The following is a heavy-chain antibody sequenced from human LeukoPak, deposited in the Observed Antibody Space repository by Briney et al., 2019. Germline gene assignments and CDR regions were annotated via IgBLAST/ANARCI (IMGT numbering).Heavy chain of an antibody. CDR3: ARAGDWNFDY. CDR2: INHSGST. D-gene: IGHD1-1*01. J-gene: IGHJ4*02. V-gene: IGHV4-34*01. CDR1: GGSFSGYY. Sequence: SETLSLTCAVYGGSFSGYYWSWIRQPPGKGLEWIGEINHSGSTNYNPSLKSRVTISVDTSKNQFSLKLSSVTAADTAVYYCARAGDWNFDYWGQGTLVTVSS.